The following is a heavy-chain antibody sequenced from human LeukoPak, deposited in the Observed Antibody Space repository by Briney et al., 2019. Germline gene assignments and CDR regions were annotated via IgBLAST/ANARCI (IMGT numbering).Heavy chain of an antibody. V-gene: IGHV4-34*01. J-gene: IGHJ5*02. D-gene: IGHD3-16*01. CDR3: ARGKPLLRLFDP. CDR2: INHSGST. CDR1: GGSFSGYY. Sequence: SETLSLTCAVYGGSFSGYYWSWIRQSPGKGLEWIGEINHSGSTNYNPSLKSRVTISVDTSKNQFSLKLSSVTAADTAVYYCARGKPLLRLFDPWGQGTLVTVSS.